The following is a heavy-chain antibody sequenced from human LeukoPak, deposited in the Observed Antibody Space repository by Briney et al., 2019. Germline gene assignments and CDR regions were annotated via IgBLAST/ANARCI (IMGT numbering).Heavy chain of an antibody. CDR3: AKSWLRRLIDY. CDR2: ISYDGSNK. Sequence: PGGSLRLSCAASGFTFSSYGMHWVRQAPGKGLEWVAVISYDGSNKYYADSVKGRFTISRDNSKNTLYLQMNSLRAEDTAVYYCAKSWLRRLIDYWGQGTLVTVSS. V-gene: IGHV3-30*18. J-gene: IGHJ4*02. CDR1: GFTFSSYG. D-gene: IGHD5-12*01.